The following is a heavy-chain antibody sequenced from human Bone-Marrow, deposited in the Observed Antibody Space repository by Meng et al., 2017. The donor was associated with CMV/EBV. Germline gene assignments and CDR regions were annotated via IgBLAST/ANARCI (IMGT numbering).Heavy chain of an antibody. D-gene: IGHD2-15*01. CDR3: ARDRGVGGGRGRYYGMDV. CDR2: ISYDGSNK. V-gene: IGHV3-30*04. Sequence: GGSLRLSCAASGFTFSSYAMHWVRQAPGKGLEWVAVISYDGSNKYYADYVKGRFTISRDNSKNTLYLQMNSLRAEDTAVYYCARDRGVGGGRGRYYGMDVWGQGTTVTVSS. J-gene: IGHJ6*02. CDR1: GFTFSSYA.